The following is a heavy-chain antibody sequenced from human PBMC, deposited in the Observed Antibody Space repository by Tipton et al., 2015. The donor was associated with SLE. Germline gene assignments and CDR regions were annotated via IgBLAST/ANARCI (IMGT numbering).Heavy chain of an antibody. D-gene: IGHD5-18*01. CDR2: IYTSGST. CDR1: GGSISSGSYY. Sequence: TLSLTCTVSGGSISSGSYYWSWIRQPAGKGLEWIGYIYTSGSTNYNPSLKSRVTISVDTSKKQFSLKLSSVTAADTAVYYCARGGTAINYWGQGTLVTVSS. J-gene: IGHJ4*02. V-gene: IGHV4-61*09. CDR3: ARGGTAINY.